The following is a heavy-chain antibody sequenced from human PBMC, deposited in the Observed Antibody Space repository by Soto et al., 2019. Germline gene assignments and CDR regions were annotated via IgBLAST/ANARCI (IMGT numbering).Heavy chain of an antibody. J-gene: IGHJ4*02. Sequence: GGSLRLSCAASGFTFSSYAMSWVRQAPGKGLEWVSAISGSGGSTYYADSVKGRFTISRDNSKNTLYLQMNSLRAEDTAVYYCAKKRYLGELSSYFDYWGQGTLVTVSS. CDR3: AKKRYLGELSSYFDY. V-gene: IGHV3-23*01. CDR1: GFTFSSYA. D-gene: IGHD3-16*02. CDR2: ISGSGGST.